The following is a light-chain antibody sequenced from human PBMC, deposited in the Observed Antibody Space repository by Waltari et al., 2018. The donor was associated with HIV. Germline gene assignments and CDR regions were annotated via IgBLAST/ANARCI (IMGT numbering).Light chain of an antibody. Sequence: QSALTLPRSVPGSPGQSVIISCTVTSSDVGAYDSVSWYQPPPGHAPNRIIYDVSPRPSGVPDRFSGSKSGDTASLTISGLQGEDEAEYYCCSYAGAYTVILGGGTKLTVL. CDR1: SSDVGAYDS. CDR2: DVS. J-gene: IGLJ2*01. CDR3: CSYAGAYTVI. V-gene: IGLV2-11*01.